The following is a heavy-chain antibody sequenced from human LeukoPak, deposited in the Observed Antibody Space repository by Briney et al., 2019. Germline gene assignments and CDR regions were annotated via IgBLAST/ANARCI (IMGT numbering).Heavy chain of an antibody. CDR3: AKDKGYGLRGIDY. Sequence: GGSLRLSCAASGFTFSSYWMSWVRQAPGKGLEWVANIKQDGSEKYYVDSVKGRLTISRDNAKNSLYLQMNSLRAEDTALYYCAKDKGYGLRGIDYWGQGTLVTVSS. CDR1: GFTFSSYW. D-gene: IGHD5-18*01. V-gene: IGHV3-7*03. J-gene: IGHJ4*02. CDR2: IKQDGSEK.